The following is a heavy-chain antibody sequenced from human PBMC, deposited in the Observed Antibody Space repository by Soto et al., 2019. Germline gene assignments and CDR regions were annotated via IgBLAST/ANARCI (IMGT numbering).Heavy chain of an antibody. CDR1: GGSFSGYY. CDR3: ARGPIPDV. V-gene: IGHV4-34*01. D-gene: IGHD2-2*02. J-gene: IGHJ6*04. Sequence: TSETLSLTCAVYGGSFSGYYWSWIRQPPGKGLEWIGEINHSGSTNYNPSLKSRVTISVDTSKNQFSLKLSSVTAADTAVYYCARGPIPDVGGKGTTDPGSS. CDR2: INHSGST.